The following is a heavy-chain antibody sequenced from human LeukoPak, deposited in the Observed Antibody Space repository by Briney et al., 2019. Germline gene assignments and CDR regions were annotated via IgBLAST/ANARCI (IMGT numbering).Heavy chain of an antibody. CDR1: GFTVSSNY. CDR3: ARDRDLLGFDP. D-gene: IGHD5-24*01. J-gene: IGHJ5*02. V-gene: IGHV3-66*01. CDR2: IYSGGST. Sequence: GGSLRLSCAASGFTVSSNYMSWVRQAPGKGLEWVSVIYSGGSTYYADSVKGRFTISRDNSKNTLYLQMNSLRAEDTAVYYCARDRDLLGFDPWGQGTLVTVSS.